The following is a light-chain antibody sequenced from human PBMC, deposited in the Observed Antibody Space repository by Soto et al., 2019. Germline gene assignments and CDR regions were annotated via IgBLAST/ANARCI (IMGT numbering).Light chain of an antibody. CDR1: QSVRSN. CDR2: AAS. CDR3: QQYNDWPLT. V-gene: IGKV3-15*01. J-gene: IGKJ4*01. Sequence: EIVMTQSPATLSVSPGERATLSCRASQSVRSNLAWYQQRPGQAPRLLIYAASTRATAIPARFSGSGSGTEFTLTISSLQSEDFAVYYCQQYNDWPLTFGGGTKVEIK.